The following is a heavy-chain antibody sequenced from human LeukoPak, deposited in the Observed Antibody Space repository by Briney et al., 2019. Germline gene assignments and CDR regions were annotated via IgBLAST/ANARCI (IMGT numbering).Heavy chain of an antibody. Sequence: SETLSLTCAVSGGSISSSNWWSWVRQPPGKGLEWIGEIYHSGSTNYNPSLKSRVTISVDKSKNQSSLKLSSVTAADTAVYYCARIVTTGLNWFDPWGQGTLVTVSS. V-gene: IGHV4-4*02. D-gene: IGHD4-11*01. CDR2: IYHSGST. J-gene: IGHJ5*02. CDR1: GGSISSSNW. CDR3: ARIVTTGLNWFDP.